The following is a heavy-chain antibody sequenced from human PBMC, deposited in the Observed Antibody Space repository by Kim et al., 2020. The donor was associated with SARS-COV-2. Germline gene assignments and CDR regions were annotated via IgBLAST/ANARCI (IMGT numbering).Heavy chain of an antibody. CDR1: GITSSSYW. J-gene: IGHJ4*02. CDR2: IKRDGSER. Sequence: EGSLRLSCVESGITSSSYWLTWVRQAPGKGLEWVANIKRDGSERYYGDSVKGRFTISRDNAKSSVFLQMNSLRSEDTAVYYCGISGNWGQGTLVTVSS. CDR3: GISGN. V-gene: IGHV3-7*01.